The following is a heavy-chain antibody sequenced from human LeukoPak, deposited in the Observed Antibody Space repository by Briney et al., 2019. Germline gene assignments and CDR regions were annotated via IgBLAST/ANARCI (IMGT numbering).Heavy chain of an antibody. D-gene: IGHD3-10*01. CDR3: ARGEGFGEPTS. J-gene: IGHJ4*02. Sequence: PSETLSLTCTVSGGSISSYYWSWIRQPPGKGLEWIGYIYYSGSTNYNPSLKSRVTISVDTSKNQFSLKLSSVTAADTAVYYCARGEGFGEPTSWGQGTLVTVSS. CDR1: GGSISSYY. V-gene: IGHV4-59*08. CDR2: IYYSGST.